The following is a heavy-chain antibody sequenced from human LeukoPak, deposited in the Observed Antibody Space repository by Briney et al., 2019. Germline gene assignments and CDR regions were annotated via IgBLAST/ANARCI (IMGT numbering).Heavy chain of an antibody. CDR1: GFTFSKYA. D-gene: IGHD1-1*01. CDR3: AKGRYDTNWSGGDV. V-gene: IGHV3-23*01. CDR2: ISGIVDET. Sequence: PGGSLRLSCAASGFTFSKYAIMWVRQAPGKGLELVATISGIVDETNYADSVKGRFTISRDNSKNTVFLQMSRLRGEDTALYYCAKGRYDTNWSGGDVWGKGTTVTVSS. J-gene: IGHJ6*04.